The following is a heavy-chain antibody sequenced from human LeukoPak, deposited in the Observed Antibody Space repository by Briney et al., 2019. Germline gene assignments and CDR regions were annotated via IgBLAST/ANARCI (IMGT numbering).Heavy chain of an antibody. CDR2: ISSSSSYI. D-gene: IGHD3-3*01. V-gene: IGHV3-21*01. Sequence: GGSLRLSCAASGFTFSSYSMNWVRQAPGKGLEWVSSISSSSSYIYYADSVKGRFTISRDNSKNTLYLQMNSLRAEDTAVYYCAKENRPYLEWLLPRHYYYYMDVWGKGTTVTVSS. CDR3: AKENRPYLEWLLPRHYYYYMDV. J-gene: IGHJ6*03. CDR1: GFTFSSYS.